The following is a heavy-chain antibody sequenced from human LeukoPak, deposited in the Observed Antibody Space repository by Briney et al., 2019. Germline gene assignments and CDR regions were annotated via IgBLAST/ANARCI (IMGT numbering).Heavy chain of an antibody. Sequence: PGGSLRLSCTASGFTFGAYAMHWVRQVPGKGLEWVSLINKDGDATYYADSVNGRFTISRDNSKNSLYLLTNSLRSEDIALYYCATWAFYHGLDAWGRGSTVTVSS. J-gene: IGHJ6*02. CDR1: GFTFGAYA. V-gene: IGHV3-43*02. CDR2: INKDGDAT. D-gene: IGHD1-26*01. CDR3: ATWAFYHGLDA.